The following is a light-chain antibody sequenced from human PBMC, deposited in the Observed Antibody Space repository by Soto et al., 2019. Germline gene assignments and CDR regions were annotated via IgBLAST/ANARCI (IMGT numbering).Light chain of an antibody. CDR1: QSVAYTY. CDR3: QQYSSSPPWT. CDR2: GAF. Sequence: ESVLTQSPGTLSLSPLERATLSCRASQSVAYTYLAWYQQTPGPAPRLIIHGAFSRATGIPDRFSGSGSGKDFPLTSSILEPEDFAVYYRQQYSSSPPWTFGQGTKVDIK. V-gene: IGKV3-20*01. J-gene: IGKJ1*01.